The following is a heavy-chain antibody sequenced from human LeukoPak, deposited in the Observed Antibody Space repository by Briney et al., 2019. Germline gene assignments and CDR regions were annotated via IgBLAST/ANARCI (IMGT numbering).Heavy chain of an antibody. CDR3: ARENIVVVPAARPYYYGMDV. CDR1: GYTFTGYY. J-gene: IGHJ6*02. D-gene: IGHD2-2*01. CDR2: INPNSGGT. Sequence: ASVQVSCQASGYTFTGYYTHWARQAPGQGLEWMGRINPNSGGTNYAQKFQGRVTMTRDTSISTAYMELSRLRSDDTAVYYCARENIVVVPAARPYYYGMDVWGQGTPVTVSS. V-gene: IGHV1-2*06.